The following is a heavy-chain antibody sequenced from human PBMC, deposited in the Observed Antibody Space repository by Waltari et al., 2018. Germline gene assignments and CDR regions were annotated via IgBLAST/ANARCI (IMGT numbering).Heavy chain of an antibody. CDR3: ARGRQIYYDSSGADY. V-gene: IGHV1-8*01. CDR2: INANSGNR. Sequence: QVQLVQSGAEVKKPGASVKVSCKASGYTFTNYDINWVRQATGQGLEWVGWINANSGNRGYAQKFQGRVTRTRDTAISTAYMELSSLRSEDTAVYYCARGRQIYYDSSGADYWGQGTLVSVSS. J-gene: IGHJ4*02. D-gene: IGHD3-22*01. CDR1: GYTFTNYD.